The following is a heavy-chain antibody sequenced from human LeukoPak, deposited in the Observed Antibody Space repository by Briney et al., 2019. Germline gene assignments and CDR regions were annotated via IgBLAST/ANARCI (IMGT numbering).Heavy chain of an antibody. Sequence: PGGSLRLSCAASGFTFSDYAMSWVRQAPGKGLEWVSTASYYVGKQYHADSVRGRFTVSRDNSRNTVSLQMSSLRVEDTGIYYCAKAGIVEDGAGFLCEYWGQGTLVTVSS. D-gene: IGHD1-1*01. V-gene: IGHV3-23*01. CDR3: AKAGIVEDGAGFLCEY. CDR1: GFTFSDYA. CDR2: ASYYVGKQ. J-gene: IGHJ4*02.